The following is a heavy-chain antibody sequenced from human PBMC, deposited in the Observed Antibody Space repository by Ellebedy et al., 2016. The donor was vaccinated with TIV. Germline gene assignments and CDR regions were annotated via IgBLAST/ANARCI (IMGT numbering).Heavy chain of an antibody. CDR3: ARSRSRDGYNLDY. Sequence: SETLSLXXTVSGGSISSYYWSWIRQPPGKGLEWIGYIYYSGSTNYNPSLKSRVTISVDTSKNQFSLKLSSVTAAGTAVYYCARSRSRDGYNLDYWGQGTLVTVSS. CDR1: GGSISSYY. J-gene: IGHJ4*02. D-gene: IGHD5-24*01. CDR2: IYYSGST. V-gene: IGHV4-59*12.